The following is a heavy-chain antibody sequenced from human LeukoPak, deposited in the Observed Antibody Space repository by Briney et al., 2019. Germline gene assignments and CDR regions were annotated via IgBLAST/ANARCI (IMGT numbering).Heavy chain of an antibody. CDR2: IKQDGSEK. D-gene: IGHD5-24*01. J-gene: IGHJ4*02. Sequence: GGSLRVSCTASGFTFSSYWMNWVGQAPGKGLEWVANIKQDGSEKYYVDSVKGRFTISRDNAKKSLYLQMNSLRAEDTAVYYCARETEMANLDYWGQGTLVTVSS. V-gene: IGHV3-7*04. CDR3: ARETEMANLDY. CDR1: GFTFSSYW.